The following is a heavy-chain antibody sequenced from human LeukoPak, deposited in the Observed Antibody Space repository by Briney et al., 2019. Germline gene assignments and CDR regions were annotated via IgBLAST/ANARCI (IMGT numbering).Heavy chain of an antibody. CDR1: GFTFSSYW. D-gene: IGHD6-13*01. Sequence: GGSLRLSCAASGFTFSSYWMSWVRQAPGKGLEWVADIKQDGSEKYYVDSVKGRFTISRDNAKNSLYLQMNSLRAEDTAVYYCARDQSVAAAGLGSPGRYYYMDVWGKGTTVTVSS. J-gene: IGHJ6*03. V-gene: IGHV3-7*01. CDR3: ARDQSVAAAGLGSPGRYYYMDV. CDR2: IKQDGSEK.